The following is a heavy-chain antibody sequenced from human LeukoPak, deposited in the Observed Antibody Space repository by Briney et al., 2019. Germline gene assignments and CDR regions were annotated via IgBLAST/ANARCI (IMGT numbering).Heavy chain of an antibody. J-gene: IGHJ3*02. CDR3: ARHEYATMIVVVKLGIGAFDI. Sequence: SETLSLTCAVYGGSFSGYYWSWIRQPPGKGLEWIGEINHSGSTNYNPSLKSRVTISVDTSKNQFSLKLSSVTAADTAVYYCARHEYATMIVVVKLGIGAFDIWGQGTMVTVSS. D-gene: IGHD3-22*01. CDR1: GGSFSGYY. CDR2: INHSGST. V-gene: IGHV4-34*01.